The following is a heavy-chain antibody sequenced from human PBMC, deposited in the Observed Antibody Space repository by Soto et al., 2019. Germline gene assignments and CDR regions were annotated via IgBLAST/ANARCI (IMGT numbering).Heavy chain of an antibody. CDR3: ARLSWIQLEYYLDY. Sequence: SETLSLTCTVSGGSISSYYWSWIRQPPGKGLKWIGYIYYSGSTNYNPSLKSRDTKSVDTSKNQFSLKLSYVTAADTTVNYNARLSWIQLEYYLDYWGQETLGT. CDR2: IYYSGST. CDR1: GGSISSYY. J-gene: IGHJ4*02. D-gene: IGHD5-18*01. V-gene: IGHV4-59*08.